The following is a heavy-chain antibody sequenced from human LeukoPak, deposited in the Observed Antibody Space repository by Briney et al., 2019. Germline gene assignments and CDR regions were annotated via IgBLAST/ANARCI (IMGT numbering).Heavy chain of an antibody. D-gene: IGHD3-10*01. V-gene: IGHV3-33*01. CDR3: ARDGDGSGLYYFDY. CDR1: GFTFSSYG. Sequence: GRSLRLSCAASGFTFSSYGMHWVRQAPGKGLEWVAVIWYDGSNKYYADSVKGRSTISRDNSKNTLYLQMNSLRAEDTAVYYCARDGDGSGLYYFDYWGQGTLVTVSS. CDR2: IWYDGSNK. J-gene: IGHJ4*02.